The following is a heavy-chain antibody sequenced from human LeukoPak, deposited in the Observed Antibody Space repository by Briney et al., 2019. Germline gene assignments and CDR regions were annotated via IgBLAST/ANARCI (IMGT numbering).Heavy chain of an antibody. Sequence: SQTLPLNCAISGDSVSSNSAAWNWLRQSPSRGLEWLGRPYYRSKWYNDYAVSVKSRITINPDTSKNQFSLQLNSVTPEDTAVYYCARAAWSGYYYYYYYMDVWGKGTTVTVSS. CDR3: ARAAWSGYYYYYYYMDV. V-gene: IGHV6-1*01. D-gene: IGHD3-10*01. J-gene: IGHJ6*03. CDR2: PYYRSKWYN. CDR1: GDSVSSNSAA.